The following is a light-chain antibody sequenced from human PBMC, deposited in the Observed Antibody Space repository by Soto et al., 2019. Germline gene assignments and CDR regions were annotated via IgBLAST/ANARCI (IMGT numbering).Light chain of an antibody. CDR3: QSYDSSLSGSVV. Sequence: QSVLTQPPSVSGAPGQRVTISCTGSSSNIGAGYDVNWYQQLPGTAPKLLIYGNSNRPSGVPDRFSGSKSVTSASLAITGLQAEDEADYYCQSYDSSLSGSVVFGGGTKVTVL. V-gene: IGLV1-40*01. CDR2: GNS. CDR1: SSNIGAGYD. J-gene: IGLJ2*01.